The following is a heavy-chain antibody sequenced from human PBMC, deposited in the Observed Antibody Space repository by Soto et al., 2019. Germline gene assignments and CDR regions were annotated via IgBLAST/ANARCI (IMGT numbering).Heavy chain of an antibody. CDR1: GYSFTSYW. J-gene: IGHJ6*04. CDR3: ARLGGDYYYYYGMEV. V-gene: IGHV5-51*01. Sequence: GESLQISCKGSGYSFTSYWIGCVRQMPGKGLEWMGIIYPGDSDTRYSPSFQGQVTISADKSISTAYLQWSSLEASDTAMYYCARLGGDYYYYYGMEVWGEGTTVTVSP. CDR2: IYPGDSDT. D-gene: IGHD4-17*01.